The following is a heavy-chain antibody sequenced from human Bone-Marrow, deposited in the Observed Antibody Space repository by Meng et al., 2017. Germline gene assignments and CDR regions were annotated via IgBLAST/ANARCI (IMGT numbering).Heavy chain of an antibody. CDR3: ANDMGYYDILTGYYNVPGAFDI. D-gene: IGHD3-9*01. CDR2: TYYSGST. V-gene: IGHV4-59*12. CDR1: GGSISSYY. J-gene: IGHJ3*02. Sequence: SETLSLTCTVSGGSISSYYWSWIRQPPGKGLEWIGYTYYSGSTNYNPSLKSRVTISVDTSKNQFSLKLSSVTAADTAVYYCANDMGYYDILTGYYNVPGAFDIWAQGTMAT.